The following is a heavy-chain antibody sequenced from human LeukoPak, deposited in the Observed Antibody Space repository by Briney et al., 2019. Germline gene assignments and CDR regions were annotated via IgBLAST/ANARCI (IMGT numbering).Heavy chain of an antibody. D-gene: IGHD2-21*02. CDR2: IYYSGST. CDR1: GGSISSSSYY. V-gene: IGHV4-39*07. J-gene: IGHJ4*02. Sequence: SETLSLTCTVSGGSISSSSYYWGWIRQPPGKGLEWIGSIYYSGSTYYDPSLKSRVTISVDTSKNQFSLKLSSVTAADTAVYYCASGGDNFDYWGQGTLVTVSS. CDR3: ASGGDNFDY.